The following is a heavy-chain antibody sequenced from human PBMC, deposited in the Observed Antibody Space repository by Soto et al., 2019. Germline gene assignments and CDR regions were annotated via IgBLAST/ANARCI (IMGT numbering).Heavy chain of an antibody. CDR3: ARDKGYSSSWYSDY. D-gene: IGHD6-13*01. Sequence: PGGSLRLSCAASGFTVSSNYMSWVRQAPGKGLEWVSVIYSGGSTYYADSVKGRFTISRDNSKNTLYLQMNSLRAEDTAVYYCARDKGYSSSWYSDYWGQGTLVTVSS. CDR1: GFTVSSNY. V-gene: IGHV3-66*01. J-gene: IGHJ4*02. CDR2: IYSGGST.